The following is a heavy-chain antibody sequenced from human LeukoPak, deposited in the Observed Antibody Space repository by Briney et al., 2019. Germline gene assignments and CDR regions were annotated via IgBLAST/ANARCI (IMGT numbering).Heavy chain of an antibody. D-gene: IGHD3-3*01. CDR2: IYTSGST. CDR3: ARQISLEWLYHMDV. CDR1: GGSISSYY. Sequence: PSETLSLTCTVSGGSISSYYWSWIRQPPGKGLEWIGYIYTSGSTNYNPSLKSRVTISVDTSKNQFSLKLSSVTATDTAVYYCARQISLEWLYHMDVWGKGTTVTVSS. J-gene: IGHJ6*03. V-gene: IGHV4-4*09.